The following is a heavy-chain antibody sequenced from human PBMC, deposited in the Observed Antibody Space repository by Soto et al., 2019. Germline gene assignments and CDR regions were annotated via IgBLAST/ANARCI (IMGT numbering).Heavy chain of an antibody. CDR3: ARDTYSSGDLGDAFDI. V-gene: IGHV1-69*12. D-gene: IGHD6-19*01. CDR2: IIPIFGTA. CDR1: GGTFSSYA. J-gene: IGHJ3*02. Sequence: QVQLVQSGAEVKKPGSSVKVSCKASGGTFSSYAISWVRQAPGQGLEWMGGIIPIFGTANYAQKFQGRVTITADEATSTAYMELSSLRSEDTAVYYCARDTYSSGDLGDAFDIWGQGTMVTVSS.